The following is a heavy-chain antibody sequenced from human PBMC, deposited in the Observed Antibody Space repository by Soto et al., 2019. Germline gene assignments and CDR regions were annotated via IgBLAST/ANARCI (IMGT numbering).Heavy chain of an antibody. D-gene: IGHD3-9*01. J-gene: IGHJ4*02. CDR3: ASGDDILTGYWVFDY. Sequence: ASVKVSCKASGYTLASYYMHLVRQAPGQGLEWMGRIIPILGIANYAQKFQGRVTITADKSTSTAYMELSSLRSEDTAVYYCASGDDILTGYWVFDYWGQGTLVTVS. CDR1: GYTLASYY. CDR2: IIPILGIA. V-gene: IGHV1-69*02.